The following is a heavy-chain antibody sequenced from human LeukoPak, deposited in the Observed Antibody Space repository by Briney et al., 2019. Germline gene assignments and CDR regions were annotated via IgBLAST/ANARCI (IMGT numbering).Heavy chain of an antibody. J-gene: IGHJ4*02. CDR1: GYTFTSYD. CDR3: ARGAPGSYCSGGSCPYFDY. Sequence: ASVKVSCKASGYTFTSYDVNWMRQATGQGLEWMGWANPNSGHTGYAQKFQGRVTMTTNTSISTAYMELSSLRSEDTAVYYCARGAPGSYCSGGSCPYFDYWGQGTLVSVSS. D-gene: IGHD2-15*01. V-gene: IGHV1-8*01. CDR2: ANPNSGHT.